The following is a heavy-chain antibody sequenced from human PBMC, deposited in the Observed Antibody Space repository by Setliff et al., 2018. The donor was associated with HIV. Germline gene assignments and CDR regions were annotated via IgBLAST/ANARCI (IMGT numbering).Heavy chain of an antibody. Sequence: LRLSCAASGLTFSDYYMDWVRQAPGKGLEWVARIKNKANNYITKYAASVKGRFTVSRDDSNNSLYLQMNSLRVEDTAMYYCTKDHLSGWASDCWGQGTLVTVSS. J-gene: IGHJ4*02. CDR3: TKDHLSGWASDC. CDR1: GLTFSDYY. D-gene: IGHD6-19*01. V-gene: IGHV3-72*01. CDR2: IKNKANNYIT.